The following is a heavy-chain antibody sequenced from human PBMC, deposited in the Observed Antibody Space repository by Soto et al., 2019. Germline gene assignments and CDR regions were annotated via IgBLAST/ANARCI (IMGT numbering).Heavy chain of an antibody. J-gene: IGHJ2*01. V-gene: IGHV3-23*01. CDR3: AKRFGGWWYFDL. D-gene: IGHD3-16*01. CDR1: GFTFSSYA. Sequence: EVQLLESGGGLVQPGGSQRLSCAASGFTFSSYAMSWVRQAPGKGLEWVSAISGIGDSTYYADSVKGRFTISRDNSKNTLYLQMNSLRAEDTAVYYCAKRFGGWWYFDLWGRGTLVTVSS. CDR2: ISGIGDST.